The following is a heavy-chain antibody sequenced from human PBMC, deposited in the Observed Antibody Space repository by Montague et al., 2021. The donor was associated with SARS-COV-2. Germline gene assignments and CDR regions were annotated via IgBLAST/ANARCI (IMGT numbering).Heavy chain of an antibody. CDR2: IYFSGST. V-gene: IGHV4-59*08. J-gene: IGHJ3*02. CDR3: ARHGRFSVIVNTPRGAFDI. D-gene: IGHD3-22*01. CDR1: GVSISSYY. Sequence: SETLSLTCTVSGVSISSYYWSWIWQPPGKGLEWMWCIYFSGSTNYNPSLKSRVTISVDTSKNQFSLKLSSVTAADTAVYYCARHGRFSVIVNTPRGAFDIWGQGTTVTVSS.